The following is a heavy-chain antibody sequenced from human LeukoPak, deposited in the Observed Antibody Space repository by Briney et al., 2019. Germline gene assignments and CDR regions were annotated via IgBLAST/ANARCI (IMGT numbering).Heavy chain of an antibody. Sequence: GGSLRLSCAASGFTVSSNYMSWVRQAPGKGLEWVSVIYSGGSTYYADSVKGRFTISRDNSKNTLYLQMNSLRAEDTAVYYCARSFYIVVPWYFDLWGRGTLVTVSS. V-gene: IGHV3-53*01. CDR3: ARSFYIVVPWYFDL. CDR2: IYSGGST. J-gene: IGHJ2*01. CDR1: GFTVSSNY. D-gene: IGHD2-21*01.